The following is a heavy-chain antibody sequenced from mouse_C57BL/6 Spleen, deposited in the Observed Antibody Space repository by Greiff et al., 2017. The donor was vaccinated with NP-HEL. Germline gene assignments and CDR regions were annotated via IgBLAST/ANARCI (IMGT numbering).Heavy chain of an antibody. J-gene: IGHJ4*01. CDR1: GFTFSSYA. Sequence: EVKLVESGGGLVKPGGSLKLSCAASGFTFSSYAMSWVRQTPEKRLEWVATISDGGSYTYYPDNVKGRFTISRDNAKNNLYLQMSHLKSEDTAMYYCARERGGEIWAYYAMDYWGQGTSVTVSS. V-gene: IGHV5-4*01. CDR3: ARERGGEIWAYYAMDY. CDR2: ISDGGSYT. D-gene: IGHD1-1*02.